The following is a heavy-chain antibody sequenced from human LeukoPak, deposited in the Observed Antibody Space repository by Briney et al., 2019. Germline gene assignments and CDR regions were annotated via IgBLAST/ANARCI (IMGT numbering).Heavy chain of an antibody. CDR3: AKPLVGATTATDY. CDR2: ISGSGGST. CDR1: GFTFSSYA. Sequence: GGSLRLSCAASGFTFSSYAMSWVRQAPGKGLEWVSAISGSGGSTYYADSVKGRFTISRDNSKNTQYLQMNSLRAEDTAVYYCAKPLVGATTATDYWGQGTLVTVSS. V-gene: IGHV3-23*01. D-gene: IGHD1-26*01. J-gene: IGHJ4*02.